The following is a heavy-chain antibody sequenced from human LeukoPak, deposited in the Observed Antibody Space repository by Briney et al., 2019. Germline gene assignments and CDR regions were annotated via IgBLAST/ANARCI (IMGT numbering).Heavy chain of an antibody. D-gene: IGHD2-21*02. J-gene: IGHJ4*02. Sequence: GGSLRLSXAASGFTFSSYSMNWVRQAPGKGLEWVSSISSSSSYIYYADSVKGRFTISRDNAKNSLYLQMNSLRAEDTAVYYCARDLGVAYCGGDCYPHFDYWGQGTLVTVSS. V-gene: IGHV3-21*01. CDR2: ISSSSSYI. CDR1: GFTFSSYS. CDR3: ARDLGVAYCGGDCYPHFDY.